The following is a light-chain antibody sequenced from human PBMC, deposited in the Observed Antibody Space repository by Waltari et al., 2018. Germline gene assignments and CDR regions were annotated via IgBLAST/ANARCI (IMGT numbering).Light chain of an antibody. CDR3: QVWDSSSDHHWV. V-gene: IGLV3-21*04. CDR1: NIGSQS. J-gene: IGLJ3*02. CDR2: YDS. Sequence: SYVLTQPPSVSVAPGKTARITCGGNNIGSQSVHWYQQKPGQAPVLVIYYDSDRPSGIPERFSGSNSGNTATLTISRVEAGDEADYYCQVWDSSSDHHWVFGGGTKLTVL.